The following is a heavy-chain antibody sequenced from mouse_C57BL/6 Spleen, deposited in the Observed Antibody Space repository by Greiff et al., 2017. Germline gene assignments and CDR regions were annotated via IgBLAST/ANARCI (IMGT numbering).Heavy chain of an antibody. D-gene: IGHD6-2*01. CDR3: ARSSLDYAMDY. Sequence: QVKLQQSGAELARPGASVKLSCKASGYTFTSYGISWVKQRTGQGLEWIGEIYPRSGNTYYNEKFKGKATLTAVKSSSTAYVELSSLTSEDSAVYFCARSSLDYAMDYWGPGTSVTVSS. J-gene: IGHJ4*01. V-gene: IGHV1-81*01. CDR1: GYTFTSYG. CDR2: IYPRSGNT.